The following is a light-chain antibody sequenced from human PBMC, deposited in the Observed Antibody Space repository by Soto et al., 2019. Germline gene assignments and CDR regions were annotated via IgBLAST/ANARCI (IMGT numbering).Light chain of an antibody. CDR3: QQYNNWPPDRT. CDR1: QSVGSN. CDR2: GAS. V-gene: IGKV3-15*01. J-gene: IGKJ1*01. Sequence: EIVMTQSPATLSVSPGERATLSCRASQSVGSNLAWYQQKPGQAPRLLIYGASTRATGIPARFSGRGSGTEFTLTISGLQSEDFAIYFCQQYNNWPPDRTFGQGTKVEIK.